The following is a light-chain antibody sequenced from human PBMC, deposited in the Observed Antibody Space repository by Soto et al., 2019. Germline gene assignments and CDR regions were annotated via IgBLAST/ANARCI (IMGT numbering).Light chain of an antibody. CDR1: SSDVGNYIY. CDR3: TSYTTSSTYV. J-gene: IGLJ1*01. V-gene: IGLV2-14*01. CDR2: EVS. Sequence: QSVLTQPASVSGSPGQSITISCTGTSSDVGNYIYVFWFQQHPGKAPKLIISEVSNRPSGVSSRFSGSKSGNTASLTISGLQAEDEAHYYCTSYTTSSTYVFGTGTTVTVL.